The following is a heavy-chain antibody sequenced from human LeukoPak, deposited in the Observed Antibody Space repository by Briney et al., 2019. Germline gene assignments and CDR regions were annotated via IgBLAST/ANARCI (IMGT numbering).Heavy chain of an antibody. Sequence: GGSLRLSCAASGFIFTDYGMHWVRQAPGKGLEWLTFIRYDGSDKYYADSVKGRFTISRDNSKNTLYLQMNSLTSEDTAVYYCAKEGTASKPSDLDYWGQGILVTVSS. CDR3: AKEGTASKPSDLDY. CDR2: IRYDGSDK. CDR1: GFIFTDYG. V-gene: IGHV3-30*02. J-gene: IGHJ4*02. D-gene: IGHD1/OR15-1a*01.